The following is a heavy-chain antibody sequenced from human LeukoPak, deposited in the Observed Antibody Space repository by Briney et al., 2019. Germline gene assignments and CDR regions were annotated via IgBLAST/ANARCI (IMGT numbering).Heavy chain of an antibody. CDR1: GGSISSYL. V-gene: IGHV4-59*01. Sequence: SETLSLICTVSGGSISSYLWNWIRQPPGKGLEWIGYTHYSGSTNYNPSLKSRVTMSLDTSKNQFSLKLSSVTAADTAVYYCARDLGLYSSSAAGMDVWGQGTTVTVTS. CDR3: ARDLGLYSSSAAGMDV. J-gene: IGHJ6*02. D-gene: IGHD6-13*01. CDR2: THYSGST.